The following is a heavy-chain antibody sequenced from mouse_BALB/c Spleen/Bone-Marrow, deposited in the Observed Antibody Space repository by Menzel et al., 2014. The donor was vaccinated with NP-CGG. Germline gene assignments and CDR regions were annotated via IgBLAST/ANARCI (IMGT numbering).Heavy chain of an antibody. Sequence: QVQLQQSGAELVRPGVSVKISCKGSGYTFTDYALHWVKQSHAKSLEWIGIISTYYGDASYNQKFKGKATMTVDKSSSTAYMELARLTSEDSYFYYCARSDGFDYWGQGTTLTVSS. D-gene: IGHD2-3*01. V-gene: IGHV1S137*01. CDR3: ARSDGFDY. CDR1: GYTFTDYA. J-gene: IGHJ2*01. CDR2: ISTYYGDA.